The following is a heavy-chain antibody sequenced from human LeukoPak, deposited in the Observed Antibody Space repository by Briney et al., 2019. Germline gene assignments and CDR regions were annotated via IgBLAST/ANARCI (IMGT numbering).Heavy chain of an antibody. CDR3: ARASHYGSGSYAYYYYMDV. D-gene: IGHD3-10*01. V-gene: IGHV4-4*07. Sequence: TSSETLSLTCTVSGGSISTYYWSWIRQPAGKGLELIGRIYTSGNTNYNPSLKSRVTMSVDTSKNQFSLKLSSVTAADTAVYYCARASHYGSGSYAYYYYMDVWGKGTTVTISS. CDR2: IYTSGNT. J-gene: IGHJ6*03. CDR1: GGSISTYY.